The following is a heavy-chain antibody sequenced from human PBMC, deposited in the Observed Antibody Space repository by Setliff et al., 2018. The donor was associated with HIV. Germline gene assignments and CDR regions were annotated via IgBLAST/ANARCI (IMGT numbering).Heavy chain of an antibody. CDR2: VHYNGRA. CDR3: ARYRSKLDWFAP. D-gene: IGHD1-26*01. V-gene: IGHV4-39*02. CDR1: GDSITSNDDY. Sequence: SEPLSLTCTVSGDSITSNDDYWGWIRQPPGKGLQWIGIVHYNGRAYYDPSLKSRVSISVDSSQTHFSLRLRSVTASDSAVYYCARYRSKLDWFAPWGQGALVTVSS. J-gene: IGHJ5*02.